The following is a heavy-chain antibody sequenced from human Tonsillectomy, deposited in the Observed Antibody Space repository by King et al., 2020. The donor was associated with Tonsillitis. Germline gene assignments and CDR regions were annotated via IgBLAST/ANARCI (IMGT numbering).Heavy chain of an antibody. J-gene: IGHJ4*02. V-gene: IGHV3-9*01. CDR1: GFTFDDYA. CDR2: FSWNSGSI. CDR3: AKDSGYNSPFNF. D-gene: IGHD1-1*01. Sequence: DVQLVESGGGLVQPGRSLRLSCAASGFTFDDYAIHWVRQTPGKGLEWISGFSWNSGSIGYADSVQGRFTISRDNAKNSLYLQMNSLRAEDTALYYCAKDSGYNSPFNFWGQGTLVTVSS.